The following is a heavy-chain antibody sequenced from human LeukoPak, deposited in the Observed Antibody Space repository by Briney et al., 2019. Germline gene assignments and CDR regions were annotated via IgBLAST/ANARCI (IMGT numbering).Heavy chain of an antibody. CDR3: ARGTADPNWFDP. CDR2: IYTSGPT. Sequence: RSSETLSLTCTVSGVSISSYYWSWIRQPAGKELEWIGRIYTSGPTNYNPSLKSRVTMSVATYKNQFSLKLSSVNAADTAVYYCARGTADPNWFDPWGQGTLVTVSS. J-gene: IGHJ5*02. D-gene: IGHD2-2*01. CDR1: GVSISSYY. V-gene: IGHV4-4*07.